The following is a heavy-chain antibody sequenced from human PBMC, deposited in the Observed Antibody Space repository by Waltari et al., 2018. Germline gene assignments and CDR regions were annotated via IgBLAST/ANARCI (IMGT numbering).Heavy chain of an antibody. CDR2: IKSKTDGGTT. D-gene: IGHD2-2*01. J-gene: IGHJ3*02. CDR1: GFTFSNAW. V-gene: IGHV3-15*01. Sequence: EVQLVESGGGLVKPGGSLRLSCAASGFTFSNAWMSWVRQAPGKGLEWVGRIKSKTDGGTTDYAAPVKGRFTISRDDSKNTLYLQMNSLKTEDTAVYYCTTDLDIVVVPAAMGRYAFDIWGQGTMVTVSS. CDR3: TTDLDIVVVPAAMGRYAFDI.